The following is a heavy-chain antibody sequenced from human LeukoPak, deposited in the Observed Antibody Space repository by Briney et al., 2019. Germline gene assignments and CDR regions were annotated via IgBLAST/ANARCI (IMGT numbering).Heavy chain of an antibody. CDR1: GFTFSSYA. J-gene: IGHJ4*02. V-gene: IGHV3-23*01. D-gene: IGHD6-19*01. CDR3: AKTTVGYSSGRYPGWPVDY. Sequence: GGSLRLSCAASGFTFSSYAMYWVRQAPGKGLEWVSGIFGSGGSAHYADSVKGRFTIFRDNSKNTVYLQMNSLRAEDTAVYCCAKTTVGYSSGRYPGWPVDYWGQGTLVTVSS. CDR2: IFGSGGSA.